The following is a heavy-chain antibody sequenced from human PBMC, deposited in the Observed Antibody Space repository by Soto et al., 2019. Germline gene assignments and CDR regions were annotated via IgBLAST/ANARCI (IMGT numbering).Heavy chain of an antibody. CDR3: ARGRYGGY. V-gene: IGHV1-18*01. Sequence: QVHLVQSGAEVKRPGASVKVSCKGSGYTFTTSGITWVRQAPGQGLEWVGSISAHNGNTNYAQKLQGRVTVTRDTSTSTAFMELRGQRSDDTAVYYCARGRYGGYWGQGALVNVSS. J-gene: IGHJ4*02. D-gene: IGHD3-10*01. CDR2: ISAHNGNT. CDR1: GYTFTTSG.